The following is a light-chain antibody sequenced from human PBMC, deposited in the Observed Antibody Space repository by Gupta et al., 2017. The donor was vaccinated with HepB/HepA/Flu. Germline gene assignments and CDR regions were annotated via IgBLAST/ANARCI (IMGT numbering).Light chain of an antibody. CDR1: QSIGSR. V-gene: IGKV1-5*03. J-gene: IGKJ1*01. CDR2: KAS. CDR3: QQVNDPKT. Sequence: DIQMTQSPSTLSASVGDRVTIACRASQSIGSRLAWYQQKPGKAPKLLIYKASRLDAGVPSRFSGSGEGKEFTLTSSSRQHDDCANYYGQQVNDPKTFGQGTKVEIK.